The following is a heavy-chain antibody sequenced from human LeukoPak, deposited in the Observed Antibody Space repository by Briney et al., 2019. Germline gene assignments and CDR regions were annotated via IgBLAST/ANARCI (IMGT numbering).Heavy chain of an antibody. V-gene: IGHV3-15*01. J-gene: IGHJ1*01. D-gene: IGHD1-14*01. CDR3: ATAGIGADGNREYPHL. Sequence: NPGGSLRLSCAASGFSFSNAWMSWVRQAPGKGLEWLGRIRSRTDGGTTDDAAPVKGRFIISRDDSKSTLYLQMNSPKTDDTAVYYCATAGIGADGNREYPHLWGQGTLVTVSS. CDR1: GFSFSNAW. CDR2: IRSRTDGGTT.